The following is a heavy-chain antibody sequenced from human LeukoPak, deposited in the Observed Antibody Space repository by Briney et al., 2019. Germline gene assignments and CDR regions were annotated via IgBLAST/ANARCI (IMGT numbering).Heavy chain of an antibody. CDR2: IYPGDSDT. D-gene: IGHD3-10*01. CDR3: ARRTGRITMVRGFDY. CDR1: GYSFTSYW. Sequence: GESLKISCKGSGYSFTSYWIGWVRQMPGKGLEWMGIIYPGDSDTRYSPSLQGQVTISADKSISTAYLQWSSLKASDTAMYYCARRTGRITMVRGFDYWGQGTLVTVSS. J-gene: IGHJ4*02. V-gene: IGHV5-51*01.